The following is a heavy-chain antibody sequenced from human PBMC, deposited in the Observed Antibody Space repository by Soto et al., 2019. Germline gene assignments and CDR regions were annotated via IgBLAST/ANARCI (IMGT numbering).Heavy chain of an antibody. J-gene: IGHJ4*02. CDR3: ARQRGNYFDY. CDR2: ISSSSSYI. D-gene: IGHD3-16*01. V-gene: IGHV3-21*01. CDR1: GYTFSSYS. Sequence: EVQLVESGGGLVKPGGSLRLSCAASGYTFSSYSMNWVRQAPGKGLEWVSSISSSSSYIYYADSVKGRFTISRDNAKNSLYLQMNSLRAEDTAVYYCARQRGNYFDYWGQGTLVTVSS.